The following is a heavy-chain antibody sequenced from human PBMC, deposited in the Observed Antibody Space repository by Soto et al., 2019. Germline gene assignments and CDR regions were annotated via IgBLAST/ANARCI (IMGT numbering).Heavy chain of an antibody. V-gene: IGHV1-8*01. D-gene: IGHD3-9*01. CDR2: MNPNSGNT. CDR1: GYTFTSYD. CDR3: ARRNYDILTPHSNWYFDL. J-gene: IGHJ2*01. Sequence: QVQLVQSGAEVKKPGASVKVSCKASGYTFTSYDINWVRQATGQGLEWMGWMNPNSGNTGYAQKFQGRVTMNRNTSISTAYMELSSLRSEDTAVYYCARRNYDILTPHSNWYFDLWGRGTLVTVSS.